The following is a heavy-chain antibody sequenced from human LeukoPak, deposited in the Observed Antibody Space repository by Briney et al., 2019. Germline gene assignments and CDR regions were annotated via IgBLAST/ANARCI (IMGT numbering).Heavy chain of an antibody. CDR2: INSRGITI. J-gene: IGHJ6*04. CDR1: GFTFSSYA. V-gene: IGHV3-48*03. CDR3: AELGITMIGGV. Sequence: GGSLRLSCAASGFTFSSYAMNWVRQTPGKGLEWVSYINSRGITIYYADSVKGRFTISRDNAKNSLYLQMNSLRAEDTAVYYCAELGITMIGGVWGKGTTVTISS. D-gene: IGHD3-10*02.